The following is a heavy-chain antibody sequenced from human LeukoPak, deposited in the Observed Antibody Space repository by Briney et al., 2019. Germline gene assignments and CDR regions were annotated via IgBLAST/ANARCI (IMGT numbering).Heavy chain of an antibody. D-gene: IGHD6-6*01. CDR3: ARALYSSSSKHVSYYYYYGMGV. CDR2: INPSGGST. J-gene: IGHJ6*02. CDR1: GYTFTSYY. Sequence: ASVKVSCKASGYTFTSYYMHWVRQAPGQGLEWMGIINPSGGSTSYAQKFQGRVTMTRDTSTSTVYMELSSLRSEDTAVYYCARALYSSSSKHVSYYYYYGMGVWGQGTTVTVSS. V-gene: IGHV1-46*01.